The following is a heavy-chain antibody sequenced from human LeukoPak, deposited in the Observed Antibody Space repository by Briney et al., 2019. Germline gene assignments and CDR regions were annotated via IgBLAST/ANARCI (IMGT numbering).Heavy chain of an antibody. Sequence: GASVKDSCKASGYTFTSYSISWVRQAPGQGLEWMAWISIYNGNTNYAQKLSGRVTMTTDTSTSTAYMELRSLTSDDTAVYYCAGWRDDNLGYCSSTSCYMAQFDCWGQGTLVTVSS. CDR3: AGWRDDNLGYCSSTSCYMAQFDC. J-gene: IGHJ4*02. D-gene: IGHD2-2*02. V-gene: IGHV1-18*01. CDR1: GYTFTSYS. CDR2: ISIYNGNT.